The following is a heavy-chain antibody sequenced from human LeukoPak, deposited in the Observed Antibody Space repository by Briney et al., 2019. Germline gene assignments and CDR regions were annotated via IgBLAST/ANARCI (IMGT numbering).Heavy chain of an antibody. CDR3: ATGIVVVTAIQNYFDY. J-gene: IGHJ4*02. V-gene: IGHV3-30-3*01. Sequence: GGSLRLSCAASGFTFSSYPMHWVRQAPGKGLEWVAVISYDGSNKYYADSVKGRFTISRDNSKNTLYLQMNSLRSEDTAVYYCATGIVVVTAIQNYFDYWGQGTLVTVSS. CDR2: ISYDGSNK. CDR1: GFTFSSYP. D-gene: IGHD2-21*02.